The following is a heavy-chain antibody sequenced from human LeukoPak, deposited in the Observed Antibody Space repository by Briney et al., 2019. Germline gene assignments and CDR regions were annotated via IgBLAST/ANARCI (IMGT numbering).Heavy chain of an antibody. J-gene: IGHJ4*02. D-gene: IGHD3-10*01. CDR3: ARVVYGSGSYRLLGFGPFDY. Sequence: GGSLRLSREVSGFTITNHWMYWVRQAPGRGLVWVSRIKSDERSAAYADSVKGRFTISRDNAKNSLYLQMNSLRAEDTAVYYCARVVYGSGSYRLLGFGPFDYWGQGTLVTVSS. V-gene: IGHV3-74*03. CDR2: IKSDERSA. CDR1: GFTITNHW.